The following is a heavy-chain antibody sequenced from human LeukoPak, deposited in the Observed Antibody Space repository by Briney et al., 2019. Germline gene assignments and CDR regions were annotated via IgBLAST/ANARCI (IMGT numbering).Heavy chain of an antibody. CDR2: ISSSSSYI. V-gene: IGHV3-21*01. CDR3: ARDFDYSGSYSY. Sequence: GGSLRLSCAASGFTFSSYSITWVRQAPGKGLEWVSSISSSSSYIYYADSVKGRFTISRDNAKNSPYLQMNSLRAEDTAVYYCARDFDYSGSYSYWGQGTLVTVSS. D-gene: IGHD1-26*01. J-gene: IGHJ4*02. CDR1: GFTFSSYS.